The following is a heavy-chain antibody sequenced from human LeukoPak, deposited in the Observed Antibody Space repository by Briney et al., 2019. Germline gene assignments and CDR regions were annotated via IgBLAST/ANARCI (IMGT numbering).Heavy chain of an antibody. Sequence: GGSLRLSCAVSGITLSNYGMSWVRQAPGKGLEWVAGISDSGGSTNYADSVKGRFTISRDNPKNTLYLQMNSLRAEDTAVYYCASWGAGGNSWGQGTLVTVSS. CDR2: ISDSGGST. CDR3: ASWGAGGNS. D-gene: IGHD3-16*01. CDR1: GITLSNYG. V-gene: IGHV3-23*01. J-gene: IGHJ4*02.